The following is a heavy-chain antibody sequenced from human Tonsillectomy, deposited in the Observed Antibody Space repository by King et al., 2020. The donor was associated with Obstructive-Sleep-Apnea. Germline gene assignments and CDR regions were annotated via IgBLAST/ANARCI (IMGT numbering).Heavy chain of an antibody. J-gene: IGHJ4*02. CDR3: AKDKTGATPFDY. CDR2: IIPTGGST. CDR1: GFTFSSYA. V-gene: IGHV3-23*04. D-gene: IGHD1-26*01. Sequence: VQLVESGGGLVQPGGSLRLSCAASGFTFSSYAMSWVRQAPGKGLEWVSTIIPTGGSTYYADSVKGRFTISRDNSKNTQYHQMNILRGDDTAVYYCAKDKTGATPFDYWGQGTLVTVSS.